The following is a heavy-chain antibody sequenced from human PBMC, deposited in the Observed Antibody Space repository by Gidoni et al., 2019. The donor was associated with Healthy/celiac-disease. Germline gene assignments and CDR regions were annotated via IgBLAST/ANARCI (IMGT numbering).Heavy chain of an antibody. V-gene: IGHV1-18*01. CDR3: ARVADYYGSGSYYPPGY. J-gene: IGHJ4*02. D-gene: IGHD3-10*01. CDR2: ISAYNGNT. Sequence: LEWMGWISAYNGNTNYAQKLQGRVTMTTDTSTSTAYMELRSLRSDDTAVYYCARVADYYGSGSYYPPGYWGQGTLVTVSS.